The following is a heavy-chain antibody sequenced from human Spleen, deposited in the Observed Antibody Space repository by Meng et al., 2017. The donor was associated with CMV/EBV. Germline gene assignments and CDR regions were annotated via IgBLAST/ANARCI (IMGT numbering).Heavy chain of an antibody. CDR3: ARIAPSGIYYYGMDV. V-gene: IGHV3-48*04. J-gene: IGHJ6*02. CDR1: GFSFSSYG. Sequence: GESLKISCAASGFSFSSYGMSWIRQAPGKGLEWVSYMSSSGSPIYYADSVKGRFTISRDSAKKSLYLQMNSLRAEDTAIYYCARIAPSGIYYYGMDVWGQGTTVTVSS. D-gene: IGHD3-10*01. CDR2: MSSSGSPI.